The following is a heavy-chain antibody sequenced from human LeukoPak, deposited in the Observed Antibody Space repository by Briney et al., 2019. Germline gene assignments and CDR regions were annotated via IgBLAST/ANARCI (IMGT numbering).Heavy chain of an antibody. V-gene: IGHV1-18*01. J-gene: IGHJ6*02. CDR1: GYTFTSYG. D-gene: IGHD3-3*01. CDR3: ARDSDDFWSGFPTPNYYYYGMDV. Sequence: ASVTVSCKASGYTFTSYGISWVRQAPGQGLGWMGWISAYNGNTNYAQKLQGRVTMTTDTSTSTAYMELRSLRSDDTAVYYCARDSDDFWSGFPTPNYYYYGMDVWGQGTTVTVSS. CDR2: ISAYNGNT.